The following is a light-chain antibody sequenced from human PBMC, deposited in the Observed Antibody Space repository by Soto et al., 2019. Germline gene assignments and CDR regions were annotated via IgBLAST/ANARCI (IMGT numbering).Light chain of an antibody. CDR1: QSVSSSY. J-gene: IGKJ2*01. CDR2: GAS. CDR3: QQYDSSPYT. Sequence: EIVLTQSPGTLSLSPGERVTLSCRASQSVSSSYLAWYQQKPGQAPRLLIYGASSRATGIPDRFSGSGSGTDFTLTINRLEPEDFAVYYCQQYDSSPYTFGQGTKLEIK. V-gene: IGKV3-20*01.